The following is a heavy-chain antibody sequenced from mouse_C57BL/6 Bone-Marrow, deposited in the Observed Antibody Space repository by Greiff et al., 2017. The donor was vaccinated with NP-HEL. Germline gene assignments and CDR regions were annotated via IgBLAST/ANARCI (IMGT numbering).Heavy chain of an antibody. J-gene: IGHJ2*01. V-gene: IGHV1-18*01. Sequence: EVKLQESGPELVKPGASVKIPCKASGYTFTDYNMDWVKQSHGQSLEWIGVINPNNGGPIYNQKFKGKATLTVDKTSSTAYMELRSLTSEDTAVDYCARGGCRGYFDYWGQGTTLTVSS. CDR2: INPNNGGP. CDR1: GYTFTDYN. CDR3: ARGGCRGYFDY. D-gene: IGHD3-1*01.